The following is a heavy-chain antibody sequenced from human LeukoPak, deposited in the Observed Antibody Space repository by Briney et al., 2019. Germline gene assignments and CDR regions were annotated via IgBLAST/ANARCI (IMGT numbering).Heavy chain of an antibody. D-gene: IGHD5-18*01. CDR1: GGSISSYY. V-gene: IGHV4-59*01. CDR2: IYYSGST. CDR3: ARDGYSYGYDY. J-gene: IGHJ4*02. Sequence: SETLSLTCTVSGGSISSYYWSWIRQPPGKGLEWIGYIYYSGSTNYNPSLKSRVTISVDTSKNQFSLKLSSVTAADTAVYYCARDGYSYGYDYWGQGTLVTVSS.